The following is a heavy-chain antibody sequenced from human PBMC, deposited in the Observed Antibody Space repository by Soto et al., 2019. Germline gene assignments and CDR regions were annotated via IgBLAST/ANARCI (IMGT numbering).Heavy chain of an antibody. V-gene: IGHV3-49*03. J-gene: IGHJ6*02. Sequence: GGSLRLSCTASGFTFGDYAMSWFRQAPGKGLEWVGFIRSKAYGGTTEYAASVKGRFTISRDDSKSIAYLQMNSLKTEDTAVCYCTRADPYYYDSSGYYYQYYYYGMDVWGQGTTVTVSS. D-gene: IGHD3-22*01. CDR3: TRADPYYYDSSGYYYQYYYYGMDV. CDR2: IRSKAYGGTT. CDR1: GFTFGDYA.